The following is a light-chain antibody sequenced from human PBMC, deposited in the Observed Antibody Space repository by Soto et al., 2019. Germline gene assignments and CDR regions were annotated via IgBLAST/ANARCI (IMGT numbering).Light chain of an antibody. CDR2: AAS. Sequence: DIQMTQSPSSLSASVGDRVTISCRASQSIRNYVSWYQQKPGKAPKLLIRAASTLQSGVPSRFSSSGSGTDFTLTISSLQIEDFATYFCQQTDSTPQTFGQGTNVEI. V-gene: IGKV1-39*01. CDR1: QSIRNY. J-gene: IGKJ1*01. CDR3: QQTDSTPQT.